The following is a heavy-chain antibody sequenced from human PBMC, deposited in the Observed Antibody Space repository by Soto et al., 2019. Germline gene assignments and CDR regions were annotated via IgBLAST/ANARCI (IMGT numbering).Heavy chain of an antibody. CDR2: IIPIFGTA. J-gene: IGHJ5*02. D-gene: IGHD2-2*02. CDR3: ARHTDIVVVPAAIMGSRWFEP. CDR1: GGTFSSYA. V-gene: IGHV1-69*01. Sequence: QVQLVQSGAEVKKPGSSVKVSCKASGGTFSSYAISWVRQAPGQGLEWMGGIIPIFGTANYAQKFQGRVTITADESTSTAYIELSSLRSEDTAVYYCARHTDIVVVPAAIMGSRWFEPWGQATLVTFSS.